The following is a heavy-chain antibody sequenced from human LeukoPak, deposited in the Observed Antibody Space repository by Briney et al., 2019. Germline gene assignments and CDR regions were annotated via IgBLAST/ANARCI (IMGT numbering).Heavy chain of an antibody. D-gene: IGHD1-26*01. CDR1: GYTFTSYD. Sequence: ASVKVSCKASGYTFTSYDINWVRQATGQGLEWMGWMNPNSGNTSYAQKFQGRVTMTRNTSISTAYMELSSLRSEDTAVYYCARDRLEYSGSYTDAFDIWGQGTMVTVSS. CDR2: MNPNSGNT. V-gene: IGHV1-8*01. CDR3: ARDRLEYSGSYTDAFDI. J-gene: IGHJ3*02.